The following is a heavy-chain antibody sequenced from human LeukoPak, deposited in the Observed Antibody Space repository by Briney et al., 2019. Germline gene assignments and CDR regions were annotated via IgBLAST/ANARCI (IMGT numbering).Heavy chain of an antibody. V-gene: IGHV3-30*02. CDR2: IRYEGSNK. J-gene: IGHJ4*02. D-gene: IGHD3-3*01. CDR3: AKERSGLDY. CDR1: GFTFSSYG. Sequence: PGGSLRLSCAASGFTFSSYGMHWVRQAPGKGLEWVAFIRYEGSNKYYAYSVKGRFTISRDNSKNTLYLQMNSLRAEDTAVYYCAKERSGLDYWGQGTLVTVSS.